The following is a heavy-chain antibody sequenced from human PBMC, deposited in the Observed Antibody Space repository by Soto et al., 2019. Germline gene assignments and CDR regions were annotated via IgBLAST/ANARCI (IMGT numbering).Heavy chain of an antibody. V-gene: IGHV4-31*03. J-gene: IGHJ5*02. CDR2: IHDNGNT. Sequence: SETLSLTCTVSGGSMSSGNSYWSWIRQHPGKGLEYIGYIHDNGNTYYHPSLKSRVTILRDTSKNQFSLKLRFVTAADTAMYYCARGHCPSGDCPNWFDPWGQGTLVTVSS. D-gene: IGHD2-21*02. CDR1: GGSMSSGNSY. CDR3: ARGHCPSGDCPNWFDP.